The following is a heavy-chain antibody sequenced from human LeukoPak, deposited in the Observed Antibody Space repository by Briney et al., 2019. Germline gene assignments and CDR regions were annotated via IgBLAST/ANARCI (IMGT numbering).Heavy chain of an antibody. J-gene: IGHJ3*02. CDR3: ADCSSTSCPGWGAFDI. Sequence: ASVKVSCKASGGTFSSYAISWVRQAPGQGLEWMGGIIPIFGTANYAQKFQGRVTITADESTSTAYMELSSLRSEGTAVYYCADCSSTSCPGWGAFDIWGRGTMVTVSS. CDR2: IIPIFGTA. D-gene: IGHD2-2*01. CDR1: GGTFSSYA. V-gene: IGHV1-69*13.